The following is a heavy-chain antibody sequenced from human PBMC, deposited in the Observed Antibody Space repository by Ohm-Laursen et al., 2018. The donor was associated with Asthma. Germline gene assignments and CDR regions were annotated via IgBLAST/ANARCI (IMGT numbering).Heavy chain of an antibody. CDR2: FSLDSDRI. D-gene: IGHD5-12*01. CDR3: TKGRLSIVGTNFDY. Sequence: SLRLSCSASGFTHERYAMHWVRQAPGKGLEWVSGFSLDSDRIGYADSVKGRFTISRDNAKNSLYLQMNSLRPDDTAFYYCTKGRLSIVGTNFDYWGQGTQVTVSS. CDR1: GFTHERYA. V-gene: IGHV3-9*01. J-gene: IGHJ4*02.